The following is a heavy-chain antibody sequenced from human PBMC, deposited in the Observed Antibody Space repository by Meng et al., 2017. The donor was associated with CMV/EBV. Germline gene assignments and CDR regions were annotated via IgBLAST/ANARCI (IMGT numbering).Heavy chain of an antibody. Sequence: QVQLQPWGAGLLKPSETLSLTCAVYGGSFSGSYWSWIRQPPGKGLEWIGEINHSGSTNYNPSLKSRVTISVDTSKNQFSLKLSSVTAADTAVYYCARGSIAARLGLGDWGQGTLVTVSS. CDR3: ARGSIAARLGLGD. CDR1: GGSFSGSY. D-gene: IGHD6-6*01. V-gene: IGHV4-34*01. J-gene: IGHJ4*02. CDR2: INHSGST.